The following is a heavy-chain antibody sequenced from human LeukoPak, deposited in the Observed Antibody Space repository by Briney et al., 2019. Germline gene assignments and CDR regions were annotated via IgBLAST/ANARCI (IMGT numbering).Heavy chain of an antibody. CDR2: IVVGSGNT. CDR1: GFTFTSSA. CDR3: AAETRGDGFDNA. D-gene: IGHD5-24*01. V-gene: IGHV1-58*02. Sequence: SVKVPCKASGFTFTSSAMQWVRQARGQRLEWIGWIVVGSGNTNYAQEFQERVTITRDMSTSTAYMELSSLRSEDTAVYYCAAETRGDGFDNAWGQGTLVTVSS. J-gene: IGHJ5*02.